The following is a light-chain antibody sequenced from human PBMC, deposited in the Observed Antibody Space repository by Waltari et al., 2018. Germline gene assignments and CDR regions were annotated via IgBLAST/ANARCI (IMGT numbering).Light chain of an antibody. J-gene: IGKJ4*01. CDR1: QSISSY. CDR2: AAS. V-gene: IGKV1-39*01. Sequence: DIQMTQSPSSLSASVGDRVTITCRASQSISSYLNWYQQKPGKAPKLIIYAASSLQSGVPSRFSGSGSGTDFTRTISSLQPEDFATYYCQQSYSTPLTFGGGTKVEIK. CDR3: QQSYSTPLT.